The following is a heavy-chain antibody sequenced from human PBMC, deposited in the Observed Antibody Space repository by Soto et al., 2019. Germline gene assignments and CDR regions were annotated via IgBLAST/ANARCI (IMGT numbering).Heavy chain of an antibody. CDR2: IKQDGSEK. Sequence: PGGSLRLSCAASGFTFSGYWMSWVRQAPGKGLEWVANIKQDGSEKYYVDSVKGRFTISRDNAKNSLYLQMNSLRAEDTAVYYCARGWLHFDYWGQGTLVTVSS. CDR1: GFTFSGYW. CDR3: ARGWLHFDY. J-gene: IGHJ4*02. V-gene: IGHV3-7*03. D-gene: IGHD5-12*01.